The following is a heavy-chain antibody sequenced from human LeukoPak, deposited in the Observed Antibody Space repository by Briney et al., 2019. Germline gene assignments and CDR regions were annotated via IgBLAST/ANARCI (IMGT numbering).Heavy chain of an antibody. CDR2: ISSSGGTI. CDR1: GFTFSTYV. V-gene: IGHV3-48*03. CDR3: ARPYGGQGY. J-gene: IGHJ4*02. D-gene: IGHD4-23*01. Sequence: PGGSLRLSCAASGFTFSTYVMNWVRQAPGKGPEWLSYISSSGGTIYYADSVKGRFTISRDNARNSLYLQMNSLRAEDTAVYYCARPYGGQGYWGQGTLVTVSS.